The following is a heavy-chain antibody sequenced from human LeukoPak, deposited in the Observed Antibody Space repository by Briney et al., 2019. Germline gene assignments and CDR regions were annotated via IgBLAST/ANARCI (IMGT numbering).Heavy chain of an antibody. Sequence: SVKVSCKASGGTFSSYAISWVRQAPGQGLEWMGRIIPIFGTANYAQKFQGRVTITTGESTSTAYMELSSLRSEDTAVYYCASSDYGDYRFAYWGQGTLVTVSS. CDR3: ASSDYGDYRFAY. D-gene: IGHD4-17*01. V-gene: IGHV1-69*05. CDR1: GGTFSSYA. J-gene: IGHJ4*02. CDR2: IIPIFGTA.